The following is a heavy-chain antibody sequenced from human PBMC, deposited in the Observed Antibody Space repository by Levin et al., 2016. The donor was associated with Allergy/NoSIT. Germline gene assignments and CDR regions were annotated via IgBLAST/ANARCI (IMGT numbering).Heavy chain of an antibody. CDR2: ISAYNGNT. Sequence: ASVKVSCKASGYTFTSYGISWVRQAPGQGLEWMGWISAYNGNTNYAQKLQGRVTMTTDTSTSTAYMELRSLRSDDTAVYYCARSWYGDTAMVSSREDDPWGQGTLVTVSS. D-gene: IGHD5-18*01. CDR1: GYTFTSYG. J-gene: IGHJ5*02. V-gene: IGHV1-18*04. CDR3: ARSWYGDTAMVSSREDDP.